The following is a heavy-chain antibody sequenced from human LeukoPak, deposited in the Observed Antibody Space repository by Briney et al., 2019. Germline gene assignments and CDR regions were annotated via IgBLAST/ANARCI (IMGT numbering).Heavy chain of an antibody. V-gene: IGHV4-59*01. D-gene: IGHD3-22*01. CDR2: IYYTGST. J-gene: IGHJ2*01. CDR3: ARVGFDDSSGSYWYFDL. CDR1: GGSISNYY. Sequence: SETLSLTCTVSGGSISNYYWSWIRQPPGKGLEWIGYIYYTGSTNYNPSLKSRVTIPVDTSKNQFSLKLSSVTAADTAVYYCARVGFDDSSGSYWYFDLWGRGTLVTVSS.